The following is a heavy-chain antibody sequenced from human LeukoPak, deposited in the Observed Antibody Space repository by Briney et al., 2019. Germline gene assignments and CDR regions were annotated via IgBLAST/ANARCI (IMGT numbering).Heavy chain of an antibody. D-gene: IGHD3-10*01. J-gene: IGHJ4*02. V-gene: IGHV4-34*01. Sequence: SETLSLTCAVYGVSFSGYYWSWIRQPPGKGLEWIGEINHSGSTNYNPSLKSRVTISVDTSKNQFSLKLSSVTDADTAVYYCARMVRGHVGCDYWGQGTLVTVSS. CDR3: ARMVRGHVGCDY. CDR2: INHSGST. CDR1: GVSFSGYY.